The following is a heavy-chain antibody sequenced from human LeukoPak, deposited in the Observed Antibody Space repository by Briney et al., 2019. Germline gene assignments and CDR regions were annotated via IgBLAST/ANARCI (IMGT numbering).Heavy chain of an antibody. CDR1: GFTFSSYG. D-gene: IGHD1-26*01. J-gene: IGHJ4*02. V-gene: IGHV3-23*01. Sequence: PGGSLRLSCAASGFTFSSYGMSWVRQAPGKGLEWVSAISGSGGSTYYADSVKGRFTISRDNSKNTLYLQMNSLRAEDTAVYYCARPTSGSYYFIFPFGYWGQGTLVTVSS. CDR2: ISGSGGST. CDR3: ARPTSGSYYFIFPFGY.